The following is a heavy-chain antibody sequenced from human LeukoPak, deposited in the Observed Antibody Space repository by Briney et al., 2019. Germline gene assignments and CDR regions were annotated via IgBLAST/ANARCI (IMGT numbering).Heavy chain of an antibody. J-gene: IGHJ5*02. CDR2: ISYDVSNK. Sequence: PGRSLRLSCAASGFAFSTYGMHWVRQAPGKGLEWVASISYDVSNKHYADSVKGRFTISRDNPKNTLYLQMNSLRAEDTAVYYCAKEGGGGRCHDCARFDPWGQGTLVTVSS. D-gene: IGHD2-15*01. V-gene: IGHV3-30*18. CDR3: AKEGGGGRCHDCARFDP. CDR1: GFAFSTYG.